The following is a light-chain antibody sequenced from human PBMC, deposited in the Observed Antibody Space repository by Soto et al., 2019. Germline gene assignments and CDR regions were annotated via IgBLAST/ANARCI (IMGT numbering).Light chain of an antibody. CDR3: QQYGSARWT. CDR2: PAS. J-gene: IGKJ1*01. V-gene: IGKV3-20*01. CDR1: LSVASNY. Sequence: EMVLTQSPGTLPLSPGERATLSCRASLSVASNYVAWYQQKPGQAPRLLIYPASDRATGIPDRFSGSGSGTDFTLTISRLEPEDFAVYYCQQYGSARWTFGEGTKVEIK.